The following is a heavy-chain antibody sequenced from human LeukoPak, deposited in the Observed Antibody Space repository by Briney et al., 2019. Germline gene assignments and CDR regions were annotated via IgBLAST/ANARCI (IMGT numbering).Heavy chain of an antibody. CDR1: GYTFTSYD. V-gene: IGHV1-8*01. Sequence: GASVKVSCKASGYTFTSYDINWVRQATGQGLEWMGWMNPNSGNTGYAQKFQGRVTMTRNTSISTAYMELSSLRSEDTAVYYCASPYDYGDHYLDALHIWGQGTIVTVSS. CDR2: MNPNSGNT. CDR3: ASPYDYGDHYLDALHI. J-gene: IGHJ3*02. D-gene: IGHD4-17*01.